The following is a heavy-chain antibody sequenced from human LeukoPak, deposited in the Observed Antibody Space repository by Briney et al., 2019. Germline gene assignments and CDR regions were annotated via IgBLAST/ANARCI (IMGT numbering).Heavy chain of an antibody. CDR1: GGSVSSSRYY. D-gene: IGHD4-17*01. Sequence: SETLSLTCTVSGGSVSSSRYYWGWIRQPPGKGLEWIGSIFYSGTTYYNPSLKSRVTISIDTSKNQFSLKLSSVTAADTAVCYCAAPTTVTTPFDYWGQGTLVTVSS. CDR3: AAPTTVTTPFDY. J-gene: IGHJ4*02. CDR2: IFYSGTT. V-gene: IGHV4-39*01.